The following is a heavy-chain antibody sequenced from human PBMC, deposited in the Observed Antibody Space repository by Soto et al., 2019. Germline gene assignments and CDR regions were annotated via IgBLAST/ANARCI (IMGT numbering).Heavy chain of an antibody. D-gene: IGHD2-2*01. CDR3: AKENSLYCSSTSCYLDY. Sequence: LRLSCAASGFAFSSYAMSGVRQAPGKGLEWVSAISGGGHNTFYADSVKGRFTISRDNSENTLYLQMSSLRAEDTAAYFCAKENSLYCSSTSCYLDYWGPGTLVTVYS. V-gene: IGHV3-23*01. J-gene: IGHJ4*02. CDR2: ISGGGHNT. CDR1: GFAFSSYA.